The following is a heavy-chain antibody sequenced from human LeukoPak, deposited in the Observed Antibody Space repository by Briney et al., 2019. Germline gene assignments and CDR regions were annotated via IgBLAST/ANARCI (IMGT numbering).Heavy chain of an antibody. Sequence: ASVKVSCKASGGTFSSYAISWVRQAPGQGLEWMGRIIPIPGIANYAQKFQGRVTITADKSTSTAYMELSSLRSEDTAVYYCAREPRGVVTPIDYWGQGTLVTVSS. CDR2: IIPIPGIA. CDR3: AREPRGVVTPIDY. J-gene: IGHJ4*02. D-gene: IGHD4-23*01. CDR1: GGTFSSYA. V-gene: IGHV1-69*04.